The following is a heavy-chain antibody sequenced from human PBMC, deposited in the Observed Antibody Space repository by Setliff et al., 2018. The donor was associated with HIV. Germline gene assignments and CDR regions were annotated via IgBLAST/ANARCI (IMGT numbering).Heavy chain of an antibody. CDR2: ISSSSSTI. Sequence: GGSLRLSCAASGFTFSSYSMNWVRQAPGKGLEWVSYISSSSSTIYYADSVKGRFTISRDNAKNSLYLQMNSLRAEDTAVYYCAREGIAAAGSYSYGFGQIDYWGQGTLVTVSS. V-gene: IGHV3-48*01. J-gene: IGHJ4*02. D-gene: IGHD6-13*01. CDR3: AREGIAAAGSYSYGFGQIDY. CDR1: GFTFSSYS.